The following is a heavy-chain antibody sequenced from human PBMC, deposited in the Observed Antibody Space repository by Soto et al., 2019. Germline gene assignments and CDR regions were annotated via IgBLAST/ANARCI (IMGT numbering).Heavy chain of an antibody. J-gene: IGHJ4*02. Sequence: ASVKVSCKAPGYTFTSYDINWVRQATGQGLEWMGWMNPNSGNTGYAQKFQGRVTMTRNTSISTAYMELSSLRSEDTAVYYCARELYDSSGYYVYWGQGTLVTVSS. CDR2: MNPNSGNT. D-gene: IGHD3-22*01. CDR1: GYTFTSYD. CDR3: ARELYDSSGYYVY. V-gene: IGHV1-8*01.